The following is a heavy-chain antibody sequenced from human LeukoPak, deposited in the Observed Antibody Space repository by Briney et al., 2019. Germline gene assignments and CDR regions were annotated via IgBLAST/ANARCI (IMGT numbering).Heavy chain of an antibody. V-gene: IGHV3-30*02. Sequence: GGSLRLSCAASGFTFSSYGIHWVRQAPGKGLEWVAFIRYDGSNKNYVDSVKGRFTISRDNSKNTVYLKMNSLRVEDTVVYFCAKEYGYGYKYFSTMDNWGKGTTVTISS. CDR2: IRYDGSNK. J-gene: IGHJ6*03. D-gene: IGHD5-18*01. CDR1: GFTFSSYG. CDR3: AKEYGYGYKYFSTMDN.